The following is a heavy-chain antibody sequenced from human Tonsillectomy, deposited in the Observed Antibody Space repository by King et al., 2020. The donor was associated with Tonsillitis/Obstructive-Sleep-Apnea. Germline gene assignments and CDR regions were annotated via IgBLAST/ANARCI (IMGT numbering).Heavy chain of an antibody. CDR2: INPXCXST. J-gene: IGHJ6*03. V-gene: IGHV1-46*01. CDR1: GYTXXSFY. CDR3: AREXXYXXXXDXXXXXMXV. D-gene: IGHD3-10*01. Sequence: VQLVESGAEVKKPGASLKVSCKXSGYTXXSFYMHWXXQAPGQGLEWMGXINPXCXSTTYAQXFQGRVTMTRDTSTSTVYMGLSGLISVDTAVYYCAREXXYXXXXDXXXXXMXVXXXGXXXXVSS.